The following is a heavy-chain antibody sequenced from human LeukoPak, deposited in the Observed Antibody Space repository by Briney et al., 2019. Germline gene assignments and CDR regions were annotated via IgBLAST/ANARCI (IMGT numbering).Heavy chain of an antibody. Sequence: PSETLSLTCAVYGGSFSGYYWSWIRQSPGKGLEWIGEINHSGSTNYNPSLKSRVTISVDTSKNQFSLKLSSVTAADTAVYYCARGPGRYCSGGSCYPPDYWGQGTLVTVSS. V-gene: IGHV4-34*01. CDR1: GGSFSGYY. D-gene: IGHD2-15*01. J-gene: IGHJ4*02. CDR2: INHSGST. CDR3: ARGPGRYCSGGSCYPPDY.